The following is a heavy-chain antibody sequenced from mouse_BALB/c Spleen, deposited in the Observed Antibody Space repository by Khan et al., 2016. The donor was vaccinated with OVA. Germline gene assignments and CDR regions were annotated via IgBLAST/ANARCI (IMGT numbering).Heavy chain of an antibody. CDR3: VRDGAYHRNDGWFAY. J-gene: IGHJ3*01. Sequence: QVQLQQPGAELARPGASVKMSCKASGYTFTSYTIHWIKKRPGQGLEWIGYINPSNGYTNYNQKFKDKATLTTDKSSTTAYLQRSSLTSDDSAVYNCVRDGAYHRNDGWFAYWGQGTLVTVSA. V-gene: IGHV1-4*01. CDR2: INPSNGYT. D-gene: IGHD2-14*01. CDR1: GYTFTSYT.